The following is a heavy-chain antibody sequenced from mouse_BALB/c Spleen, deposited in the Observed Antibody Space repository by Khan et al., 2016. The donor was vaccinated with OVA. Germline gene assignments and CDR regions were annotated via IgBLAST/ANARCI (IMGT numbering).Heavy chain of an antibody. CDR1: GYSITSDYA. V-gene: IGHV3-2*02. Sequence: VQLKESGPGLVKPSQSLSLTCTVTGYSITSDYAWNWIRQLPGNKLEWMAYISYSGSTSYHPSLKSRVSITRDTSKNQIFLQLNSVTTEDTATYYCARRYYYGHWYFDVWGAGTTVTVSS. CDR2: ISYSGST. D-gene: IGHD1-1*01. J-gene: IGHJ1*01. CDR3: ARRYYYGHWYFDV.